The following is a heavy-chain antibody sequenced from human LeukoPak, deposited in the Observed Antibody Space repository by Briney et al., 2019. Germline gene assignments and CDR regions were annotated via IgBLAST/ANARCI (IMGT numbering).Heavy chain of an antibody. J-gene: IGHJ4*02. D-gene: IGHD6-13*01. CDR3: ARGGGLAAAGTRFDY. CDR1: VYTFTSYY. Sequence: ASVKVSCKASVYTFTSYYMHWVRQAPGQGLEWMGIINPSGGSTSYAQKFQGRVTMTRDTSTSTVYMELSSLRSEDTAVYYCARGGGLAAAGTRFDYWGQGTLVTVSS. CDR2: INPSGGST. V-gene: IGHV1-46*01.